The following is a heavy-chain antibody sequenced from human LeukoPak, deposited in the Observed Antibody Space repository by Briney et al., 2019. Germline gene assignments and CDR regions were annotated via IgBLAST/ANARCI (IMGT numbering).Heavy chain of an antibody. CDR3: ARVPFGYSSGWYSFDY. CDR1: GYTFTSYA. V-gene: IGHV1-3*01. J-gene: IGHJ4*02. CDR2: INAGNGNT. Sequence: ASVKVSRKASGYTFTSYAMHWVRQAPGQRLEWMGWINAGNGNTKYSQKFQGRVTITRDTSASTAYMELSSLRSEDTAVYYCARVPFGYSSGWYSFDYWGQGTLVTVSS. D-gene: IGHD6-19*01.